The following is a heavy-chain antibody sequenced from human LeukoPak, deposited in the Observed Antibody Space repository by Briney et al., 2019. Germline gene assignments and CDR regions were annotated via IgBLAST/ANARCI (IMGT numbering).Heavy chain of an antibody. Sequence: GGSLRLSCAASGFTFSNYAMHWVRQAPGKGLEWVAVISYDGSDKYYADSVKGRFTISRDNSKNTLYLQMTSLRPEDTAVYYCARVSARYYGSGSQSPDVFDIWGQGTMVTVSS. D-gene: IGHD3-10*01. V-gene: IGHV3-30*04. J-gene: IGHJ3*02. CDR3: ARVSARYYGSGSQSPDVFDI. CDR1: GFTFSNYA. CDR2: ISYDGSDK.